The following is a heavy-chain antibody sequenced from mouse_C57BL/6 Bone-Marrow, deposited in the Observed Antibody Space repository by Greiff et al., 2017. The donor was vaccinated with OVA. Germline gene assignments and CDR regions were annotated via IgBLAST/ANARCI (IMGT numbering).Heavy chain of an antibody. CDR1: GYTFTSYW. CDR3: ARSDLLGWFAY. V-gene: IGHV1-64*01. J-gene: IGHJ3*01. CDR2: IHPNSGST. D-gene: IGHD4-1*01. Sequence: QVQLKQSGAELVKPGASVKLSCKASGYTFTSYWMHWVKQRPGQGLEWIGMIHPNSGSTNYNEKFKSKATLTVDKSSSTAYMQLSSLTSEDSAVYYCARSDLLGWFAYWGQGTLVTVSA.